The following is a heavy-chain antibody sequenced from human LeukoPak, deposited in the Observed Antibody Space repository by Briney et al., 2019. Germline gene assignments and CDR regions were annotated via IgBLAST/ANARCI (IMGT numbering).Heavy chain of an antibody. CDR2: IYHSGGT. J-gene: IGHJ4*02. D-gene: IGHD3-10*01. CDR1: GGSISSSNW. Sequence: SGTLSLTCAVSGGSISSSNWWSWVRQPPGKGLEWIGEIYHSGGTNYNPSLKSRVAISVDKSKNQFSLKLSSVTAADTAVYYCARRDAGSGALDYWGQGTLVTVSS. CDR3: ARRDAGSGALDY. V-gene: IGHV4-4*02.